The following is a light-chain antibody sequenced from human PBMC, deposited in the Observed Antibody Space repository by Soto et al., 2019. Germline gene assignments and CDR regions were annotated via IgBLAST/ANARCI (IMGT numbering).Light chain of an antibody. V-gene: IGKV3-20*01. CDR2: AAS. J-gene: IGKJ2*01. Sequence: EIVLTQSPGTLSLSPGERATLSCRTSQSVSSTYLAWYQQIPGQAPRLLINAASNRATGIPDRFSGSGSGTYFPLTISRLEPEDFAVYYCQQFGASPSMYTFGQGPKLEIK. CDR3: QQFGASPSMYT. CDR1: QSVSSTY.